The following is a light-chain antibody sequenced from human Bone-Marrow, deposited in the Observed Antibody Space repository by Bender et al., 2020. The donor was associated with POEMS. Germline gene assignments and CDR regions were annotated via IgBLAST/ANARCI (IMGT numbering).Light chain of an antibody. V-gene: IGLV1-44*01. CDR2: INN. CDR1: SSNIGTNP. Sequence: QSVLTQPPSASGTPGQRVTISCSGSSSNIGTNPVNWYQQLPGTAPKLLIYINNQRPSGVPDRFSGSRSGTSGSLAISGRRSEDEADYYCAAWEDSLNGWVFGGGTKLTVL. CDR3: AAWEDSLNGWV. J-gene: IGLJ3*02.